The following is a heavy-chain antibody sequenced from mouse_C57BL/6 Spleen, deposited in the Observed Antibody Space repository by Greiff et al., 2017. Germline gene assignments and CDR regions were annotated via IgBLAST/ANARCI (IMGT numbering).Heavy chain of an antibody. V-gene: IGHV1-82*01. J-gene: IGHJ2*01. Sequence: QVQLQQSGPELVKPGASVKISCKASGYAFSSSWLNWLKQRPGKCLEWIGRVYPGDGDTNYNGKFKGKATLTADKSSRTAYVQLSSPTSGDSAVYSCDREENYDPDSVYWGQGNTLTGSS. CDR2: VYPGDGDT. D-gene: IGHD1-1*01. CDR3: DREENYDPDSVY. CDR1: GYAFSSSW.